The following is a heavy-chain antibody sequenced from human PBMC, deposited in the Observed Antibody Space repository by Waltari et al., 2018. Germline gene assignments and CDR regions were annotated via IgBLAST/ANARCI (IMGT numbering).Heavy chain of an antibody. V-gene: IGHV4-34*01. J-gene: IGHJ6*02. CDR2: INHRGST. CDR3: AIRSGWYHYYGMDV. Sequence: QVQLQQWGAGLLKPSETLSLTCAVYGGSFSGYYWSWIRQPPGKGLEWIGEINHRGSTNYTPSLKSRVTISVDTSKNQFSLKLSSVTAADTAVYYCAIRSGWYHYYGMDVWGQGTTVTVSS. CDR1: GGSFSGYY. D-gene: IGHD6-19*01.